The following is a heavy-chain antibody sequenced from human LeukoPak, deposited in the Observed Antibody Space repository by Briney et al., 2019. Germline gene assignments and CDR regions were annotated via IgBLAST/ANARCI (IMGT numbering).Heavy chain of an antibody. J-gene: IGHJ4*02. CDR2: ISWDGGAT. CDR3: TKVARNSSWPYFDS. V-gene: IGHV3-43*01. D-gene: IGHD3-22*01. CDR1: RLTFDDYS. Sequence: GGSLRLSCAASRLTFDDYSIHWVRQPPGKGLEWISLISWDGGATYYADSVKGRFTVSRDKSKNSLFLQMNSVITEDTAFYYCTKVARNSSWPYFDSWGQGTLVTVSS.